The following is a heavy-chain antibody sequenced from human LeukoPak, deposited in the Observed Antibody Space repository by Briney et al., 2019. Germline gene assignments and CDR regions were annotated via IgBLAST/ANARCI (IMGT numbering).Heavy chain of an antibody. Sequence: PGGSLRLSCAASGFTVSSNYMSWVRQAPGKGLEWVSVIYSGGSTYYADSVKGRFTISRDNSKNTLYLQMNSLSAEDTAVYYCAREGGGSYTQVGYFDYWGQGALVTVSS. CDR1: GFTVSSNY. CDR3: AREGGGSYTQVGYFDY. D-gene: IGHD1-26*01. J-gene: IGHJ4*02. CDR2: IYSGGST. V-gene: IGHV3-66*01.